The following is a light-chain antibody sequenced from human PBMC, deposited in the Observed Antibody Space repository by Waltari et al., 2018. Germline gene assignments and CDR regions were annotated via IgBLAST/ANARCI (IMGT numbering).Light chain of an antibody. V-gene: IGKV3-15*01. J-gene: IGKJ5*01. CDR1: QTITNN. CDR2: GAS. CDR3: QQYNNWLSVT. Sequence: EIVVTQSPATLSVSPGERATLSCRTSQTITNNLAWYQQKPGQTPRLLIYGASTRAIGIPAMFSGSGSGTEFTLTISSLQSEDCAVYYCQQYNNWLSVTFGQGTRLEI.